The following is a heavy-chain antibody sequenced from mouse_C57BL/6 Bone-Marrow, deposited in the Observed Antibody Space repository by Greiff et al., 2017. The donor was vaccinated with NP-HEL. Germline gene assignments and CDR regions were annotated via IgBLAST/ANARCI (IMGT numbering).Heavy chain of an antibody. CDR1: GYTFTSYG. CDR3: ARTYGSSSWFAY. J-gene: IGHJ3*01. Sequence: QVQLKQSGAELARPGASVKLSCKASGYTFTSYGISWVKQSTGQGLEWIGEIYPRSGNTYYNEKFKGKATLTADKSSSTAYMELRSLTSEDSAVYFCARTYGSSSWFAYWGQGTLVTVSA. V-gene: IGHV1-81*01. CDR2: IYPRSGNT. D-gene: IGHD1-1*01.